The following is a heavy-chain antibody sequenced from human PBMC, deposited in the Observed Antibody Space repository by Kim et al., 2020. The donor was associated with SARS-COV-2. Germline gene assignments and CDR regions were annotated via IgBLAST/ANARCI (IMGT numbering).Heavy chain of an antibody. V-gene: IGHV3-48*01. CDR1: GFTFSSYT. Sequence: GGSLRLSCGASGFTFSSYTMNWVRLSPGKGLEWISYISGNGNTTIYADSVKGRFTISRDNAKNSTYLQLNSLRAEDTAVYYFARDFRLGYWGQGTLVSVSS. J-gene: IGHJ4*02. CDR3: ARDFRLGY. CDR2: ISGNGNTT. D-gene: IGHD3-16*01.